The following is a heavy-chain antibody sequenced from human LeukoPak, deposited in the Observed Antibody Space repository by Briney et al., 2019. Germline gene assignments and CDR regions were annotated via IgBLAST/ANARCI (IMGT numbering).Heavy chain of an antibody. CDR2: LTGSGATT. D-gene: IGHD5/OR15-5a*01. CDR1: GFSFSSYA. CDR3: AKEDIVSTMGNFDY. V-gene: IGHV3-23*01. J-gene: IGHJ4*02. Sequence: SGGSLRLSCAASGFSFSSYAMSWVRQAPGKGLEWVSALTGSGATTNYADSVKGRFTISRDNSKNTLFLQMNSLRAEDTAAYYCAKEDIVSTMGNFDYWGQGTLVTVSS.